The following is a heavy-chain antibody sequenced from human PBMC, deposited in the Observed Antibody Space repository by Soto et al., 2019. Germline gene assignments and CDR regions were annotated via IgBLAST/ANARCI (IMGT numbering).Heavy chain of an antibody. V-gene: IGHV1-8*01. CDR2: MNPNSGNT. CDR1: GYTFTSYD. Sequence: QVQLVQSGAEVKKPGDSVNVPCKASGYTFTSYDLTWVRQATGQGLEWMGWMNPNSGNTGYAQTFQGRVTMTRNTSISTAYMELCSLRSENTAVYYCARERNWNGLDYGCQATLVTVSS. D-gene: IGHD1-1*01. J-gene: IGHJ4*02. CDR3: ARERNWNGLDY.